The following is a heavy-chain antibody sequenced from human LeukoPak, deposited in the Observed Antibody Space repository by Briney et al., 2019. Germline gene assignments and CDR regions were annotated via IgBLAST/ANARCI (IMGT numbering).Heavy chain of an antibody. J-gene: IGHJ6*02. CDR3: ARESSYYYYGMDV. CDR2: INHSGST. Sequence: SETLSLTCAVYGGSFSGYYWSWIRQPPGKGLEWIGEINHSGSTNYNPSPKSRVTISVDTSKNQFSLKLSSVTAADTAVYYCARESSYYYYGMDVWGQGTTVTVSS. CDR1: GGSFSGYY. V-gene: IGHV4-34*01.